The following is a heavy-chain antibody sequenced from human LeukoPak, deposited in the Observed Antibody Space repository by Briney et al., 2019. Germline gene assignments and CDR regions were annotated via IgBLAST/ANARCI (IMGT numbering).Heavy chain of an antibody. Sequence: GGSLRLSCAASGFTFRNYAMRWVRQAPGKGLEWVAYIQYDGSNEQYADSVKGRFSISRDSSKNILYLQMNSLRAEDTAVYYCAKDRCSNGVGCYYYYMDVWGKGTTVTISS. CDR1: GFTFRNYA. J-gene: IGHJ6*03. D-gene: IGHD2-8*01. CDR3: AKDRCSNGVGCYYYYMDV. CDR2: IQYDGSNE. V-gene: IGHV3-30*02.